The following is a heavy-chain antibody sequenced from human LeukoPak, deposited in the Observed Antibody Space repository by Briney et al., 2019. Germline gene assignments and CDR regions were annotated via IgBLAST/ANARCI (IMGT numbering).Heavy chain of an antibody. CDR1: GGSISSYY. CDR3: ARATLGYCSSASCYYWFDP. V-gene: IGHV4-4*07. D-gene: IGHD2-2*01. J-gene: IGHJ5*02. CDR2: IYTSGST. Sequence: RPSETLSLTCTVSGGSISSYYWSWIRQPAGKGLEWIGRIYTSGSTNYNPSLKSRVTMSVDTSKNQFSLKLSSVTAADTAVYYCARATLGYCSSASCYYWFDPWGQGTLVIVSS.